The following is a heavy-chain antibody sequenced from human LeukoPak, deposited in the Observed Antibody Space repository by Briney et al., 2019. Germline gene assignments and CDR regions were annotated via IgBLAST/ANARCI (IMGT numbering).Heavy chain of an antibody. CDR2: ISSSSSYI. Sequence: GGSLRLSCAASGFTFSSYSMNWVRQAPGKGLEWVSFISSSSSYIYYADSVKGRFTISRDNAKNSLYLQMNSLRAEDTAVYYCARGSFDFWSGYRTKVDYWGQGTLVTVSS. J-gene: IGHJ4*02. CDR1: GFTFSSYS. CDR3: ARGSFDFWSGYRTKVDY. V-gene: IGHV3-21*01. D-gene: IGHD3-3*01.